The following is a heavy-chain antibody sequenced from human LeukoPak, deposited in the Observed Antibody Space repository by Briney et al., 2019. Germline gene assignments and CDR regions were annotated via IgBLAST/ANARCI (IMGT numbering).Heavy chain of an antibody. CDR1: GGSISGYC. CDR3: AKVIIRYYYDSSGYWDDFDI. CDR2: ISGSGGST. Sequence: PSETLSLTCTVSGGSISGYCWSWVRQAPGKGLEWVSAISGSGGSTYYADSVKGRFTISRDNSKNTLYLQMNSLRAEDTAVYYCAKVIIRYYYDSSGYWDDFDIWGQGTMVTVSS. D-gene: IGHD3-22*01. V-gene: IGHV3-23*01. J-gene: IGHJ3*02.